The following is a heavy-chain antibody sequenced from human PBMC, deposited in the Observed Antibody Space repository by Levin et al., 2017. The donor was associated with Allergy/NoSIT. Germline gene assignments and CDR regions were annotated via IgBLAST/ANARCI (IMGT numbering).Heavy chain of an antibody. D-gene: IGHD5-12*01. V-gene: IGHV3-49*04. CDR1: GFTFGNYA. J-gene: IGHJ1*01. CDR3: TRGYSGYYAEYFYH. Sequence: GGSLRLSCTVSGFTFGNYAMSWVRQAPGKGLEWVSFIRNKEYGEKTEYAASVGGRFTISRDDSKSIAYLQMSSLTTEDTAVYYCTRGYSGYYAEYFYHWGQGTLVTVSS. CDR2: IRNKEYGEKT.